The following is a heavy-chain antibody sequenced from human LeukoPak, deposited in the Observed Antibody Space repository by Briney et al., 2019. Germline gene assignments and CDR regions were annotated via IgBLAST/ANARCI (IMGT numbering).Heavy chain of an antibody. V-gene: IGHV1-18*01. D-gene: IGHD6-19*01. J-gene: IGHJ3*02. Sequence: GASVKVSCKASGYTFTSYGISWVRQAPGQGLEWMGWISSYNGNTNYAQKLQGWVTMSTDTSTGTAYMELRSLRSDDTAVYYCARRVAVARSDAFDIWGQGTMVTVSS. CDR1: GYTFTSYG. CDR2: ISSYNGNT. CDR3: ARRVAVARSDAFDI.